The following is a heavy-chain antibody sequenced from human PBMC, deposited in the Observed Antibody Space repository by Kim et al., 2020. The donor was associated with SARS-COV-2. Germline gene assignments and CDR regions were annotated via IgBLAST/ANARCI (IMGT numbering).Heavy chain of an antibody. CDR2: IYSGGST. Sequence: GGSLRLSCAASGFTVSSNYMSWVRQAPGKGLEWVSVIYSGGSTYYADSAKDGFTISSDNSNNTLLFQMISLRAEDTAVVYCSRVVGLASRRTWGHVST. D-gene: IGHD2-21*01. CDR1: GFTVSSNY. J-gene: IGHJ6*02. V-gene: IGHV3-66*01. CDR3: SRVVGLASRRT.